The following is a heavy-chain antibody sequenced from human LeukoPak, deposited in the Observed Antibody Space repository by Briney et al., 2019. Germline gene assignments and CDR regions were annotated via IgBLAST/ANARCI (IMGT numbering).Heavy chain of an antibody. CDR2: ISYDGSNK. V-gene: IGHV3-30-3*01. J-gene: IGHJ3*02. CDR3: ARDPSSGWYLVGDAFDI. D-gene: IGHD6-19*01. CDR1: GFTFSDYA. Sequence: PGRSLRLSCAASGFTFSDYAMHWVRQAPGKGLEWVAVISYDGSNKYYADSVKGRFTISRDNSKNTLYLQMNSLRAEDTAVYYCARDPSSGWYLVGDAFDIWGQGTMVTVSS.